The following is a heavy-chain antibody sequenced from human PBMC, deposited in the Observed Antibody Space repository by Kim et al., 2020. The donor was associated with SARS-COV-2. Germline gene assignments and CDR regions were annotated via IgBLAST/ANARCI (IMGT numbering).Heavy chain of an antibody. CDR3: ARRESGAWSHLYH. CDR1: GFTFLNHD. D-gene: IGHD6-25*01. V-gene: IGHV3-23*01. CDR2: ISGSGVGT. J-gene: IGHJ4*01. Sequence: GGSLRLSCEVSGFTFLNHDMNWVRQAPGRGLEWVSGISGSGVGTYYADAVKGRFTISKDFSKNMLYMDMDDLRVEDTAMYYCARRESGAWSHLYHGGHGTLVTATS.